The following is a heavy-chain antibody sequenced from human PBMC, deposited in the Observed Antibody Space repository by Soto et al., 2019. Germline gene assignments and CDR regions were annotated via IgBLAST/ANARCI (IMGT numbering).Heavy chain of an antibody. CDR1: GFTFAGVA. Sequence: EVQLLESGGNLVQPGRSLRLSCAASGFTFAGVAMSWVRQAPGKGLEYISTVSTTGDGYYTGSVKGRFTVSRDNSKGMVQLPMYSLRADDTAVYYCAREVAGGRWYLYLWGPGTLVT. D-gene: IGHD2-15*01. CDR2: VSTTGDG. V-gene: IGHV3-23*01. J-gene: IGHJ2*01. CDR3: AREVAGGRWYLYL.